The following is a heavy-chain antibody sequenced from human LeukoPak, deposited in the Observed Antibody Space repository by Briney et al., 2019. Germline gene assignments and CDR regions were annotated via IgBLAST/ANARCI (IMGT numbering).Heavy chain of an antibody. Sequence: SGTLSLTCAVSGGSISSSNWWSWVRQPPGKGLEWIGYIYYSGSTNYNPSLKSRVTISVDTSKNQFSLKLSSVTAADTAVYYCARQYCGGDCSFDYWGQGTLVTVSS. D-gene: IGHD2-21*02. CDR3: ARQYCGGDCSFDY. J-gene: IGHJ4*02. V-gene: IGHV4-4*02. CDR2: IYYSGST. CDR1: GGSISSSNW.